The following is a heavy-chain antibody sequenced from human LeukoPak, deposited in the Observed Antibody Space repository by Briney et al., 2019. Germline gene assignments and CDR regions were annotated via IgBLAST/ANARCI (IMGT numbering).Heavy chain of an antibody. Sequence: SETLSLTCAVYGGSFSGYYWSWIRQPPGKGLEWIGEINHSGSTNYNPSLKSRVAISVDTSKNQFSLKLSSVTAADTAVYYCARLGATNDYWGQGTLVTVSS. CDR2: INHSGST. D-gene: IGHD1-26*01. CDR3: ARLGATNDY. V-gene: IGHV4-34*01. CDR1: GGSFSGYY. J-gene: IGHJ4*02.